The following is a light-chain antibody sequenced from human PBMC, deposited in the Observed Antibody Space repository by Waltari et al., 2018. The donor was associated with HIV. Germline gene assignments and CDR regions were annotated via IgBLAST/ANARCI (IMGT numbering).Light chain of an antibody. CDR2: GNP. CDR3: QSYDSIQSGFWV. CDR1: SPNIGAGYD. J-gene: IGLJ3*02. V-gene: IGLV1-40*01. Sequence: QSVLTQPPSVSGAPGQRVTISCTGSSPNIGAGYDVHWSQQLPGTAPKLLIYGNPNRPSGVSDRFSGSKSGTSAYLAITGLQAEDEADYYCQSYDSIQSGFWVFGGGTTLPVL.